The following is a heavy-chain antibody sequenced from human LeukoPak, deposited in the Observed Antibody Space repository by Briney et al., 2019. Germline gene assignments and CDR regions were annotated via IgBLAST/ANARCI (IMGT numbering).Heavy chain of an antibody. CDR2: FDPEDGET. D-gene: IGHD2-2*01. CDR1: GYTLTELS. Sequence: ASVEVSCKVSGYTLTELSMHWVRQAPGKGLEWTGGFDPEDGETIYAQKFQGRVTMTEDTSTDTAYMELSSLRSEDTAVYYCATRFSRSPEPAATAHAFDIWGQGTMVTVSS. V-gene: IGHV1-24*01. J-gene: IGHJ3*02. CDR3: ATRFSRSPEPAATAHAFDI.